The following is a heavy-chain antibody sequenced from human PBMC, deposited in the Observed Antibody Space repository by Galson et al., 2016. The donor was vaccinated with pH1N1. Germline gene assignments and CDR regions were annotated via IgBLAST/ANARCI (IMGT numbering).Heavy chain of an antibody. CDR2: ISSSSSTI. CDR1: GFTFSSYS. CDR3: ARVNHYYYYGMDV. V-gene: IGHV3-48*01. D-gene: IGHD1-14*01. Sequence: SLRLSCAASGFTFSSYSMNWVRQAPGKGLEWVLYISSSSSTIYYADSVKGRFTISRDNAKNSLYLQMNSLRAGDTAVYYCARVNHYYYYGMDVWGQGTTVTVSS. J-gene: IGHJ6*02.